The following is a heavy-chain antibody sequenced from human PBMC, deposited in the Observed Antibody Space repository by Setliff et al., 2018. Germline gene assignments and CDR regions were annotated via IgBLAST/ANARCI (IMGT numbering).Heavy chain of an antibody. CDR1: GGSISSSY. CDR3: ARACYYGSGNSHNYYMDV. J-gene: IGHJ6*03. CDR2: FYHSGSM. Sequence: SETLSLTCTVSGGSISSSYWSWIRQPPGKGLEWIGYFYHSGSMNYNPSLKGRVTMSVDTSNNQLSLKLTSVSAADTAVYYCARACYYGSGNSHNYYMDVWGKGNPGHRLL. V-gene: IGHV4-4*09. D-gene: IGHD3-10*01.